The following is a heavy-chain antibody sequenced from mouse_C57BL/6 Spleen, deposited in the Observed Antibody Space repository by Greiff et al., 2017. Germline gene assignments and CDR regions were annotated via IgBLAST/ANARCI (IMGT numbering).Heavy chain of an antibody. CDR3: TPGGYSNYLSDYVDY. J-gene: IGHJ2*01. CDR2: IDPEDGDT. CDR1: GFNIKDYY. D-gene: IGHD2-5*01. V-gene: IGHV14-1*01. Sequence: EVQLQQSGAELVRPGASVKLSCTASGFNIKDYYMHWVKQRPEQGLEWIGRIDPEDGDTEYAQKFQGKATMTADTASNTAYLQRSSLTSEDTAVYYCTPGGYSNYLSDYVDYWGQGTTLTVSS.